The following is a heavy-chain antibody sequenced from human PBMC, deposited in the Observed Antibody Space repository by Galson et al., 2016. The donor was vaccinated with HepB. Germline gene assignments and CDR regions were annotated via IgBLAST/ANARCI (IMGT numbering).Heavy chain of an antibody. CDR1: GFTFSTCA. V-gene: IGHV3-30*04. CDR2: ISSDEKNK. J-gene: IGHJ6*02. CDR3: ARQDLPGPLVGLTPYYYIMDV. D-gene: IGHD1-26*01. Sequence: SLRLSCAASGFTFSTCAMHWVRQAPGKGLEWVAVISSDEKNKYFADSVKGRFTISRDNSKNTLYLQMNSLRPEDTAVYYCARQDLPGPLVGLTPYYYIMDVWGQGTTVTVSS.